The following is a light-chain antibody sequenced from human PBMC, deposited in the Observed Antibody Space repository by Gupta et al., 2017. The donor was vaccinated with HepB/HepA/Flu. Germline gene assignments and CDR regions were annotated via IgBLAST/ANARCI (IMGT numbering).Light chain of an antibody. Sequence: VLPSSSVTLTVTTGERATLSCRASLSVSSNLAWYQQKPGQAPRLLIYGASARAIGIPARFSGSGSGTEFTLTINSLQSEDFAVYYCQQYNNLPPTFGPGTKVDI. J-gene: IGKJ3*01. CDR1: LSVSSN. V-gene: IGKV3-15*01. CDR2: GAS. CDR3: QQYNNLPPT.